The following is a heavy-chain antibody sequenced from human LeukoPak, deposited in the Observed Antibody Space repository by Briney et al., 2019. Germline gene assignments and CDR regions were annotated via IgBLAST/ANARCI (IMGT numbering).Heavy chain of an antibody. D-gene: IGHD6-13*01. CDR3: ARLGIAAAAYFDY. CDR2: IYYSGTT. J-gene: IGHJ4*02. CDR1: GGSISSGGYY. V-gene: IGHV4-61*08. Sequence: PSETLSLTCTVSGGSISSGGYYWSWIRQHPGKGLEWIGYIYYSGTTNYNPSLKSRVTISVDTSKNQFSLKLNSVTAADTAVYYCARLGIAAAAYFDYWGQGNLVTVSS.